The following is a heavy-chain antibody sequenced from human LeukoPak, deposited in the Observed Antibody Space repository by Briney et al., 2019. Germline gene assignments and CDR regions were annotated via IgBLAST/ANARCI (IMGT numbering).Heavy chain of an antibody. CDR3: ARGQFVVDSSGYYLDY. V-gene: IGHV3-30*02. CDR2: IRYDGSNK. CDR1: GFTFSSYG. Sequence: GGSLRLSCAASGFTFSSYGMHWVRQAPGKGLEWVAFIRYDGSNKYYADSVKGRFTISRDNSKNTLYLQMNSLRAEDTAVYYCARGQFVVDSSGYYLDYWGQGTLVTVSS. J-gene: IGHJ4*02. D-gene: IGHD3-22*01.